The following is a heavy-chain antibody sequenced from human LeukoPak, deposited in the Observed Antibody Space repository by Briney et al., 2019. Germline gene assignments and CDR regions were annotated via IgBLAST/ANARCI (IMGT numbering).Heavy chain of an antibody. CDR2: IPCDGSNK. Sequence: PGGSLRLSCAASGFTFSSYAMHWVRQAPGKGLEWVAVIPCDGSNKYYADSVKGRFTISRDNSKNTLYLQMNSLRAEDTAVYYCARDLQYYYDSSASGMDVCGQGTTVTVSS. D-gene: IGHD3-22*01. V-gene: IGHV3-30-3*01. CDR1: GFTFSSYA. J-gene: IGHJ6*02. CDR3: ARDLQYYYDSSASGMDV.